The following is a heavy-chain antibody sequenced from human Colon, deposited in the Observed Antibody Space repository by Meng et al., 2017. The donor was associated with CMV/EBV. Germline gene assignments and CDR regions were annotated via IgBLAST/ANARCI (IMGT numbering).Heavy chain of an antibody. D-gene: IGHD2-2*01. J-gene: IGHJ3*02. Sequence: GESLKISCLASGYIFTTYSIHWVRQAPGKGLEWVSSISSSSSYIYYADSVKGRFTISRDNAKNSLYLQMNSLRAEDTAVYYCARVTVVPAAYDAFDIWGQGTMVTVSS. CDR1: GYIFTTYS. V-gene: IGHV3-21*01. CDR3: ARVTVVPAAYDAFDI. CDR2: ISSSSSYI.